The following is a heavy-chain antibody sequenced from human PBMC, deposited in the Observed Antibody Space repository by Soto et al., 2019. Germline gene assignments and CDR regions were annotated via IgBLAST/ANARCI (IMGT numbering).Heavy chain of an antibody. D-gene: IGHD3-3*01. CDR3: SRYYNHFWSGHFVY. J-gene: IGHJ4*02. Sequence: GGSLRLSCAASGFRFIDYSMNWVRQAPGRGLEWVSYISSSSFTIHYADSVEGRFAISRDNAKNSLYLQMNSLRAEDTAVYYWSRYYNHFWSGHFVYWCQGALVTVSS. CDR1: GFRFIDYS. CDR2: ISSSSFTI. V-gene: IGHV3-48*01.